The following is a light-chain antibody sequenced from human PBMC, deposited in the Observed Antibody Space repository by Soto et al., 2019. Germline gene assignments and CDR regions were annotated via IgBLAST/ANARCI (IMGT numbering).Light chain of an antibody. J-gene: IGLJ3*02. V-gene: IGLV7-43*01. Sequence: QTVVTQEPSLTVSPGGTVTLTCASSTGEVTSAYYANWFQQKRGQAPRALIYNTSKKHSWTPARFSGSLLGGKAALTLSGVQPEDEAEYYCLLYLDAHVRRFGGRTKLTVL. CDR3: LLYLDAHVRR. CDR2: NTS. CDR1: TGEVTSAYY.